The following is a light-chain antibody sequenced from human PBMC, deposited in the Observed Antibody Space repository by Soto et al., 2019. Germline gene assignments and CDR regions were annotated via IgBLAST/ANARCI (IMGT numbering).Light chain of an antibody. J-gene: IGKJ4*01. Sequence: DIQMTQSPSSLSASVGDRFTFTCLASQDIKNYLNWYQQKSGKAPKLLIYDASDLETGAPSRFSGSGSGTDFTFTINSLQPEDIATYYCQQYDNQPLTFGGGTKVDIK. V-gene: IGKV1-33*01. CDR3: QQYDNQPLT. CDR1: QDIKNY. CDR2: DAS.